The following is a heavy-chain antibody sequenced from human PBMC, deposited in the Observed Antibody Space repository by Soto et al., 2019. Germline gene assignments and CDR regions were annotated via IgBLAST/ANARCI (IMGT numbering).Heavy chain of an antibody. J-gene: IGHJ6*02. CDR2: ISDDGSNK. CDR1: GFTFSSYG. Sequence: QGQLVESGGGVVQSGRSLRLSCAASGFTFSSYGIQWVRQAPGKGLAWVALISDDGSNKYYEDSVKGRWTTSRDNSKNTLNPQMNSQRPEDAAVYYYAKEGYGQLWLEDYAVDLWGQGATVTVSS. D-gene: IGHD3-9*01. V-gene: IGHV3-30*18. CDR3: AKEGYGQLWLEDYAVDL.